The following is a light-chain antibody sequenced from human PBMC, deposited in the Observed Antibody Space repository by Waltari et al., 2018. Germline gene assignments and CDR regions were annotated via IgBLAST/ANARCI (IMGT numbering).Light chain of an antibody. CDR2: WAS. CDR3: QQYYSSPWA. V-gene: IGKV4-1*01. J-gene: IGKJ1*01. Sequence: DIVMTQSPDSLAVSLGERATINCKSSQNVLYSSNNRNYLAGYHQRPGQPPKLLIDWASTRVSGVPHRFSGSGSGKDFTLTISSLQAQDVAVYYCQQYYSSPWAFGQGTKVEI. CDR1: QNVLYSSNNRNY.